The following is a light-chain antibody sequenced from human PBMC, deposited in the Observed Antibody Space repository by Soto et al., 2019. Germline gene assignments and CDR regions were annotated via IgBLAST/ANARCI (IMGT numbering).Light chain of an antibody. Sequence: DIQMTQSPSSLSSSVGYRFTIACRASQSISNYLNWYQQRPGKAPKLLIYAASSLQSGVPSRFSGSGSGTDFTLTISSLQPEDFVTYYCQQTYSTPITFGQGTRLEIK. J-gene: IGKJ5*01. CDR2: AAS. CDR1: QSISNY. V-gene: IGKV1-39*01. CDR3: QQTYSTPIT.